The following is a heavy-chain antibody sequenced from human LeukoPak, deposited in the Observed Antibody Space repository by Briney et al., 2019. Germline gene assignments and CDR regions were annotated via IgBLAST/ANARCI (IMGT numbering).Heavy chain of an antibody. CDR3: ARRRYYDSTGYLD. Sequence: SETLSLTCTVSGGYISSSSYYSDWIRQPSWRGPEWIGSIYYSGSTYYNPSLKSRVTIFLDTSKNQFSLKLASVTAADTAVYYCARRRYYDSTGYLDWGQGTLVTVSS. D-gene: IGHD3-22*01. CDR2: IYYSGST. CDR1: GGYISSSSYY. J-gene: IGHJ1*01. V-gene: IGHV4-39*01.